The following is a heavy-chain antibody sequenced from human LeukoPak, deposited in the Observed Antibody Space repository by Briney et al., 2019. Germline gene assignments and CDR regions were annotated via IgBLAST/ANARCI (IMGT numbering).Heavy chain of an antibody. D-gene: IGHD1-26*01. CDR3: ARGEIIRSGFDY. V-gene: IGHV1-69*13. Sequence: ASVKVSCKASGGTFSSYAISWVRQAPGQGLEWMGGIIPIFGTANYAQKFQGRVTITADESTNTAYMELSSLRSEDTAVYYCARGEIIRSGFDYWGQGTLVTVSS. CDR1: GGTFSSYA. CDR2: IIPIFGTA. J-gene: IGHJ4*02.